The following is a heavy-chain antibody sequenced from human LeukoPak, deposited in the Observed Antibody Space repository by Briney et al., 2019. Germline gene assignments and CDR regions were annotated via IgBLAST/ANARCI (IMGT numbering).Heavy chain of an antibody. CDR2: IKQDGSEK. CDR3: ARAGRAVVTAGYYYMDV. D-gene: IGHD2-21*02. V-gene: IGHV3-7*01. J-gene: IGHJ6*03. Sequence: GGTLRLSCAASGFTFSSYGMSWVRQAPGKGLEWVANIKQDGSEKYYVDSVKGRFTISRDNAKNSLYLQMNSLRAEDTAVYYCARAGRAVVTAGYYYMDVWGKGTTVTVSS. CDR1: GFTFSSYG.